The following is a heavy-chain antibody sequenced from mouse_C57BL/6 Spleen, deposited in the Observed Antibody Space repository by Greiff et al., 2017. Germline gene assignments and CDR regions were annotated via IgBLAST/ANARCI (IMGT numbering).Heavy chain of an antibody. J-gene: IGHJ3*01. CDR3: TRAQSYDGYPFAY. CDR2: IYPGNSDT. Sequence: EVKLVESGTVLARPGASVKMSCKTSGYTFTSYWMHWVKQRPGQGLEWIGAIYPGNSDTSYNQKFKGKAKLTAVTSASTAYMELSSLTNEDSAVYYCTRAQSYDGYPFAYWGQGTLVTVSA. D-gene: IGHD2-3*01. CDR1: GYTFTSYW. V-gene: IGHV1-5*01.